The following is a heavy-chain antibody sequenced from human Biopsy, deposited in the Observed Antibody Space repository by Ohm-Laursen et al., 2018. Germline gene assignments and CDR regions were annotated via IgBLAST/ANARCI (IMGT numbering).Heavy chain of an antibody. CDR3: ARGSGGLAYCGGDCYSHAFEI. CDR1: GFTFSGYG. Sequence: SLRLSCAASGFTFSGYGMHWVRQAPGKGLEWVAVIWYDGTDKFYADSVKGRFTISRDNSKNTLYLQMHSLRAEDTAVYYCARGSGGLAYCGGDCYSHAFEIWGQGTLVTVSS. D-gene: IGHD2-21*02. CDR2: IWYDGTDK. J-gene: IGHJ3*02. V-gene: IGHV3-33*01.